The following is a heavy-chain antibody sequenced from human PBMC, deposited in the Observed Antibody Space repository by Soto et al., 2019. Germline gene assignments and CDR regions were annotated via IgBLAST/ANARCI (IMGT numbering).Heavy chain of an antibody. D-gene: IGHD2-8*01. V-gene: IGHV5-10-1*01. CDR3: ARHGPLKSGTSSY. CDR2: IDPSDSYI. CDR1: GYSFTNSW. J-gene: IGHJ4*01. Sequence: PGESLKISCKGSGYSFTNSWITWVRQMPGKGLEWMGRIDPSDSYINYSPSFQGHVTFSADKSINTAYLQWSSLRASDTTIYYCARHGPLKSGTSSYWGQGTLVTVSS.